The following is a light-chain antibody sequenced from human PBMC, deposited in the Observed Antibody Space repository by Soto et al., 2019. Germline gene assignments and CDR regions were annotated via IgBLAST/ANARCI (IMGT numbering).Light chain of an antibody. J-gene: IGLJ2*01. Sequence: QSVLTQPPSVSAAPGQRVTISCSGSSSNIGNNYVSWYQQLPGTAPKLLLYDNNKRPSGIPDRFSGSKSGTSATLCITGLQTGDEADYYCGTWDSSLSAGDVVFGGGTKLTVL. V-gene: IGLV1-51*01. CDR1: SSNIGNNY. CDR3: GTWDSSLSAGDVV. CDR2: DNN.